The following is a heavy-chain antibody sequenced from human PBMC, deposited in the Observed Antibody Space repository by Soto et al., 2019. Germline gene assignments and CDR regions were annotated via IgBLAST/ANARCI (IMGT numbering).Heavy chain of an antibody. CDR1: GFTFNSYW. D-gene: IGHD3-22*01. V-gene: IGHV3-74*01. CDR3: ARNRVTTSYYYGEFDY. CDR2: INSDGNNT. Sequence: GGSLRLSCAASGFTFNSYWMHWVRQGPGRGLVWVSRINSDGNNTDYADSVKGRFTISRDNAKNTLYLQMNSLRAEDTAVYYCARNRVTTSYYYGEFDYWGRGTLVTVSS. J-gene: IGHJ4*02.